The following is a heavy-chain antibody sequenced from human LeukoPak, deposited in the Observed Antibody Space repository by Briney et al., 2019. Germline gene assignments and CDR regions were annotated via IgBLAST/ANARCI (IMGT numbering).Heavy chain of an antibody. J-gene: IGHJ6*03. CDR1: GGSISSYY. V-gene: IGHV4-4*07. Sequence: PSETLSLTCTVSGGSISSYYWSWIRQPAGKGLEWIGRIYTSGSTNYNLSLKSRVTMSVDTSKNQFSLKLSSVTAADTAVYYCARDGGGYRYYYYMDVWGKGTTVTISS. CDR2: IYTSGST. CDR3: ARDGGGYRYYYYMDV. D-gene: IGHD3-16*01.